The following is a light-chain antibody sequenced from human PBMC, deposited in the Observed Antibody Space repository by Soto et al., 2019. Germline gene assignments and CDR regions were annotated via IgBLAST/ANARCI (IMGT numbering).Light chain of an antibody. Sequence: IQMTHSPSSLSASVGDTVSITCRSSQDVGRWLSWYQQKPGKAPKILIFATSTLQSGVPSRFSGSGSGTDFTLTITSLQSEDFATYYCQQARSFPVNFGQGTRLEIK. CDR1: QDVGRW. CDR3: QQARSFPVN. V-gene: IGKV1D-12*01. CDR2: ATS. J-gene: IGKJ5*01.